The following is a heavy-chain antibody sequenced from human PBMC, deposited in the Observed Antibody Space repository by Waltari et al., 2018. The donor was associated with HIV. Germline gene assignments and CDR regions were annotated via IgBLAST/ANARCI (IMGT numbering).Heavy chain of an antibody. CDR3: ARHALVVAAIGHGWFDP. V-gene: IGHV4-39*01. CDR2: IYYSGST. Sequence: QLQLQESGPGLVKPSETLSLTCTVSGGSISSSSYYWGWIRQPPGKGLEWIGSIYYSGSTYYNPSLKSRVTISVDTSKNQFSLKLSSVTAADTAVYYCARHALVVAAIGHGWFDPWGQGTLVTVSS. J-gene: IGHJ5*02. D-gene: IGHD2-15*01. CDR1: GGSISSSSYY.